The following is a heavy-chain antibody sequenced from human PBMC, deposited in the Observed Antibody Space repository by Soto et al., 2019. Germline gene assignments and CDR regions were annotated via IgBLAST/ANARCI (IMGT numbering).Heavy chain of an antibody. CDR2: IIPILGIA. CDR1: GGTFSSYT. D-gene: IGHD3-22*01. CDR3: AREGSYYYDSSGYYSDY. V-gene: IGHV1-69*08. Sequence: QVQLVQSGAEVKKPGSSVKVSCKASGGTFSSYTISWVRQAPGQGLEWMGRIIPILGIANYAQKFQGRVTITAYKSTSTAYMELSSLRSEDTAVYYCAREGSYYYDSSGYYSDYWGQGSLVTVSS. J-gene: IGHJ4*02.